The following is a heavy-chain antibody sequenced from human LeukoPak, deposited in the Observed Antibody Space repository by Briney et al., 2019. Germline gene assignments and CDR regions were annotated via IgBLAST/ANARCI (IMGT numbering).Heavy chain of an antibody. CDR3: ARMQGSSTQNPYNWFDP. V-gene: IGHV3-21*01. CDR1: GFTFSSYS. J-gene: IGHJ5*02. CDR2: ISSSGSYI. D-gene: IGHD6-13*01. Sequence: SGGSLRLSCAASGFTFSSYSMNWVRQAPGKGLEWVSSISSSGSYIYYADSVKGRFTISRDNAKNSLYLQMNSLRAEDTAVYYCARMQGSSTQNPYNWFDPWGRGTLVTVSS.